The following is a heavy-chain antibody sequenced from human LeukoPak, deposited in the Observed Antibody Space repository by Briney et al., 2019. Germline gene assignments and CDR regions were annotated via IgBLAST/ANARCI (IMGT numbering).Heavy chain of an antibody. D-gene: IGHD3-10*01. J-gene: IGHJ5*02. Sequence: RASVKVSCKASGYTFTGYYMHWVRQAPGQGLEWMGWINPNSGGTNYAQKFQGRVTMTRDTPISTAYMELSRLRSDDTAVYYCARAQQDIILMVSDYGSGSYLDPWGQGTLVTVSS. CDR2: INPNSGGT. CDR3: ARAQQDIILMVSDYGSGSYLDP. V-gene: IGHV1-2*02. CDR1: GYTFTGYY.